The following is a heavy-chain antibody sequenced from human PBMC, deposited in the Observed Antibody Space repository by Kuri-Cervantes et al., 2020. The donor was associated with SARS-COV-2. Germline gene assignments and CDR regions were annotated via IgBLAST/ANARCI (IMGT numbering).Heavy chain of an antibody. V-gene: IGHV4-59*01. CDR3: ARGSAIAALGTYWFDA. Sequence: ESLKISCAVSGGSISSYYWSWIRQPPGKGLEWIGYIYYSGSTNYNPSLKSRVTISVDTSNNQFSLKLSSVTAADTAVYYCARGSAIAALGTYWFDAWGQGILVTVSS. D-gene: IGHD6-6*01. J-gene: IGHJ5*02. CDR1: GGSISSYY. CDR2: IYYSGST.